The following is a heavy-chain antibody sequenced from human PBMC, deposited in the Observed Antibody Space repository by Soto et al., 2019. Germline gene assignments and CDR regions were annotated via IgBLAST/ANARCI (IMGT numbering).Heavy chain of an antibody. CDR2: IYHTGGT. Sequence: QVQLQESGPGLVKPSGTLSLTCAVSGGSISSSNWWSWVRQPPGKGLEGFGEIYHTGGTNSNPSLESRVTMSVDKSKNQFSLKLSSVTAADTAVYYCAREGYYYGSGSYGNWFDPWGQGTLVTVSS. D-gene: IGHD3-10*01. CDR1: GGSISSSNW. CDR3: AREGYYYGSGSYGNWFDP. V-gene: IGHV4-4*02. J-gene: IGHJ5*02.